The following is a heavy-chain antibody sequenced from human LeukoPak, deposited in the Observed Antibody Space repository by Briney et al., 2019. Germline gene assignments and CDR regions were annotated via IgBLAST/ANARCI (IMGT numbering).Heavy chain of an antibody. D-gene: IGHD6-6*01. CDR3: ARDQSLEYSSSYY. Sequence: SVKVSCKASGDSFGTYGITWVRQAPGEGLEWMGGFNPIFGSAQYAQKFQGRVTMTTDTSTSTAYMELRSLRSDDTAVYYCARDQSLEYSSSYYWGQGTLVTVSS. CDR2: FNPIFGSA. J-gene: IGHJ4*02. CDR1: GDSFGTYG. V-gene: IGHV1-69*05.